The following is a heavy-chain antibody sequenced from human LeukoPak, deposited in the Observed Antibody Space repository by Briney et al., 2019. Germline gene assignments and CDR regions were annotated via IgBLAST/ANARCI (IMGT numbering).Heavy chain of an antibody. CDR3: AREGGYASPFDH. CDR1: GGSISIVGYY. Sequence: SQTLSLTCTVSGGSISIVGYYWSCILQSPGKGLECVGYISYSGSTNSNPSLESRVTFSVDTSKNQFSLKVTSVTAADTAVYYCAREGGYASPFDHWGQGTLVTVSS. D-gene: IGHD5-12*01. J-gene: IGHJ4*02. V-gene: IGHV4-61*08. CDR2: ISYSGST.